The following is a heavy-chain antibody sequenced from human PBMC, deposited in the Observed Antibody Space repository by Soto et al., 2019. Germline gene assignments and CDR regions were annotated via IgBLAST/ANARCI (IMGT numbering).Heavy chain of an antibody. CDR1: RITFSSYC. Sequence: GGSLRLSCAASRITFSSYCMHLIRKAPGKGLVWVSRINNDGSNTNYADSVKGRFTISRDNAKNSLYLQMNSLRAEDTAVYYCARDADILTGSDAFDIWGQGTMVTVSS. V-gene: IGHV3-74*01. CDR2: INNDGSNT. CDR3: ARDADILTGSDAFDI. D-gene: IGHD3-9*01. J-gene: IGHJ3*02.